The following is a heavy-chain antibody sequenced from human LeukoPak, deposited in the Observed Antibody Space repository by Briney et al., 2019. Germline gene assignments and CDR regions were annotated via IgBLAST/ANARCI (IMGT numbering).Heavy chain of an antibody. CDR3: AKSDYYASGLDY. Sequence: SETLSLTCTVSGGSISSSSYYWSWIRQPPGKGLEWIGHIYYSGSTNYNPSLKSRVTISVDTSKKQFSLKLSSVTAADTAVYYCAKSDYYASGLDYWGQGTLVTVSS. J-gene: IGHJ4*02. V-gene: IGHV4-61*05. CDR2: IYYSGST. CDR1: GGSISSSSYY. D-gene: IGHD3-10*01.